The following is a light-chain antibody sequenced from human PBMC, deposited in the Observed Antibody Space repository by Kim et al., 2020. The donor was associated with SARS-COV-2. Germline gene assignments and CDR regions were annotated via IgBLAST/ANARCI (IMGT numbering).Light chain of an antibody. Sequence: PGKTGRVSCGGNNIGSKSVHWYQQKSGQAPALVIYYDSDRPSGIPERFSGSNSGNTATLTISRVEAGDEADYYCQVWDSSSDHRVVFGGGTQLTVL. CDR2: YDS. V-gene: IGLV3-21*04. CDR3: QVWDSSSDHRVV. CDR1: NIGSKS. J-gene: IGLJ2*01.